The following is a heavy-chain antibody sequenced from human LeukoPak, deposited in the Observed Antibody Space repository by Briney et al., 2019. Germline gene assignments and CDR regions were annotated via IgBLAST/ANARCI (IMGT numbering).Heavy chain of an antibody. D-gene: IGHD2-2*01. CDR1: GDTFTGHY. Sequence: GASVKVSCKASGDTFTGHYVHWVRQAPGQGLEWMGWISPNSGGTNYAQKLQGRVTMTTDTSMSTAYMELRSLRSDDTAVYYCARTYVPAATVTPYYFDYWGQGTLVTVSS. CDR3: ARTYVPAATVTPYYFDY. CDR2: ISPNSGGT. V-gene: IGHV1-2*02. J-gene: IGHJ4*02.